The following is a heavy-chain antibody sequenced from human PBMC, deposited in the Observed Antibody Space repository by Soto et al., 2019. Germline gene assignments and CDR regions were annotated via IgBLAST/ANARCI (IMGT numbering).Heavy chain of an antibody. CDR2: ISQDGTDT. J-gene: IGHJ2*01. D-gene: IGHD4-17*01. V-gene: IGHV3-7*01. CDR3: ARDPLSYGDYAQTYWYFDL. Sequence: EAQLVESGGGLVQPGGSLRLSWGASGITFSRCLMSWVRQAPGKGLEWVASISQDGTDTDYVDSVKGRFAISRDNPKNSLYLQMNSLRADDTAVYYCARDPLSYGDYAQTYWYFDLWGRGTRVTVSS. CDR1: GITFSRCL.